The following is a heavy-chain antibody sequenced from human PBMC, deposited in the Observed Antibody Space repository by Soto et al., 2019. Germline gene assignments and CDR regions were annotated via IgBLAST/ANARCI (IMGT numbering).Heavy chain of an antibody. V-gene: IGHV1-46*01. J-gene: IGHJ4*02. D-gene: IGHD3-3*02. CDR2: INPNGGST. CDR3: ARGLAGGDY. CDR1: GYTFTNYY. Sequence: QVQLVQSGAEVKKPGASVKLSCKASGYTFTNYYIHWVRQAPGQGLEWMAIINPNGGSTNYAQKFQGRVTLTRDTSTSTVYMDLSSLKSEDTAVYYGARGLAGGDYWGQGTLVTVSS.